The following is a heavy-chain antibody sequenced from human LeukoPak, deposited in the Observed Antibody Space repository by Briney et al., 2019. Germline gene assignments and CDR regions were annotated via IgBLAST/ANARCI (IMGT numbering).Heavy chain of an antibody. V-gene: IGHV1-69*06. CDR3: ARDPGLVAQLDY. Sequence: SVKVSCKASGGTFSSYAISWVRQAPGQGLEWMGGIIPIFGTANYAQKFQGRVTITADKSTSTAYMELSSLRSEDKAVYYCARDPGLVAQLDYWGQGTLVTVSS. CDR1: GGTFSSYA. CDR2: IIPIFGTA. D-gene: IGHD3/OR15-3a*01. J-gene: IGHJ4*02.